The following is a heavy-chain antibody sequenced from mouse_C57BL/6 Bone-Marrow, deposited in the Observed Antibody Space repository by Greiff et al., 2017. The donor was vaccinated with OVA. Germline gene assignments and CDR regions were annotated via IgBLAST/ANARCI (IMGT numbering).Heavy chain of an antibody. Sequence: VQLQQSGAELVKPGASVKLSCTASGFNINDYYMHWVKQSTEQGLEWIGTIDPEDGETKYAPKFQGKATITADTSSNTAYLQLSSLTSEDTAVNYCAGRTYYYGSNYAMDYWGQGTSVTVSS. D-gene: IGHD1-1*01. CDR1: GFNINDYY. CDR3: AGRTYYYGSNYAMDY. V-gene: IGHV14-2*01. CDR2: IDPEDGET. J-gene: IGHJ4*01.